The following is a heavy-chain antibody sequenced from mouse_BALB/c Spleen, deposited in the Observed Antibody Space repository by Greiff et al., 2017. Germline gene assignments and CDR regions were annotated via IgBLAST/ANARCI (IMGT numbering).Heavy chain of an antibody. CDR2: ISYSGST. Sequence: EVQLQQSGPGLVKPSQSLSLTCTVTGYSITSDYAWNWIRQFPGNKLEWMGYISYSGSTSYNPSLKSRISITRDTSKNQFFLQLNSVTTEDTATYYCARSGLLRGVWFAYWGQGTLVTVSA. CDR1: GYSITSDYA. CDR3: ARSGLLRGVWFAY. D-gene: IGHD2-3*01. V-gene: IGHV3-2*02. J-gene: IGHJ3*01.